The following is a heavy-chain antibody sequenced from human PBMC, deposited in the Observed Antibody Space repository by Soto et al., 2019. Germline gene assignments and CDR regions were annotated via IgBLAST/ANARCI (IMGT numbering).Heavy chain of an antibody. D-gene: IGHD3-9*01. CDR1: GYSFTSYW. Sequence: GESLKISCKGSGYSFTSYWIGWVRQMPGKGLEWMGIIYPGDSDTRYSPSFQGQVTISADKSISTAYLQWSSLKASDTAIYYCAKAGRYFDWLSALDYWGQGTLVTVSS. V-gene: IGHV5-51*01. CDR2: IYPGDSDT. J-gene: IGHJ4*02. CDR3: AKAGRYFDWLSALDY.